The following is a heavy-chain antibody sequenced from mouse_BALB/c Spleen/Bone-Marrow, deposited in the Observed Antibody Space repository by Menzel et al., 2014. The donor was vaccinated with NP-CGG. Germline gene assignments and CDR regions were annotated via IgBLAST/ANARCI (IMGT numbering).Heavy chain of an antibody. CDR3: AREARTGAWFAY. CDR1: GYTFTTYT. J-gene: IGHJ3*01. Sequence: QVQLQQSGAELARPGASVKMSCKASGYTFTTYTIQWVKRRPGRGLEWIGYIVPSSGYTDYNQKFKDKTSLTADKSSNTAYIQLSSLTSADSAVYYCAREARTGAWFAYWGQGALVTVSA. CDR2: IVPSSGYT. D-gene: IGHD4-1*01. V-gene: IGHV1-4*02.